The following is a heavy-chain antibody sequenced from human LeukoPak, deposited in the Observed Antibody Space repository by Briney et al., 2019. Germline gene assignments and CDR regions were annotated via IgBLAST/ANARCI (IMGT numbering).Heavy chain of an antibody. J-gene: IGHJ6*02. D-gene: IGHD5-18*01. CDR1: GFTFSDYY. Sequence: AGGSLRLSCAASGFTFSDYYMSWIRRAPGKGLEWVSYISSSGSTIYYADSVKGRFTISRDNAKNSLYLQMNSLRAEDTAVYYCARDNTAIFYYYGMDVWGQGTTVTVSS. CDR2: ISSSGSTI. V-gene: IGHV3-11*01. CDR3: ARDNTAIFYYYGMDV.